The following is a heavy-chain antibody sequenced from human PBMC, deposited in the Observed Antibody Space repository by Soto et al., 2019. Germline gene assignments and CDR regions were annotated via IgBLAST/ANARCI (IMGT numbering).Heavy chain of an antibody. V-gene: IGHV4-59*01. CDR3: ARSISGYHYYFDY. Sequence: SETLSLTCSVSGGSISTYYWSWIRQPPGKGLEWIAYIYYSGITNYNPSLKSRLTISVDTSKTQFSLKLTSVTAADTAVYYCARSISGYHYYFDYWGHGTLVTVSS. CDR2: IYYSGIT. D-gene: IGHD3-22*01. J-gene: IGHJ4*01. CDR1: GGSISTYY.